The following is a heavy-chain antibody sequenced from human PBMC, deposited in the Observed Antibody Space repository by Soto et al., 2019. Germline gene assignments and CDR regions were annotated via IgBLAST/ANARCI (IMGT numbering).Heavy chain of an antibody. D-gene: IGHD3-3*01. J-gene: IGHJ5*02. Sequence: EVQLVESGGGLVQPGGSLRLSCAASGFTFSSYSMNWVRQAPGKGLEWVSYISSSSSTIYYADSVKGRFTISRDNAKNSLYLHMNSLRDEDTSVYYCARESRVLAWLSLNWFDPWGQGTLVTVSS. CDR2: ISSSSSTI. CDR3: ARESRVLAWLSLNWFDP. CDR1: GFTFSSYS. V-gene: IGHV3-48*02.